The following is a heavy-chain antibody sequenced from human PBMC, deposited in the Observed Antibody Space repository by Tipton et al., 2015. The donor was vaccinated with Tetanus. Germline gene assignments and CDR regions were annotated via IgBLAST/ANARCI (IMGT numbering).Heavy chain of an antibody. V-gene: IGHV4-59*02. D-gene: IGHD3-3*01. J-gene: IGHJ4*02. CDR2: ISYSGST. CDR1: GDSVTASH. Sequence: TLSLTCIVSGDSVTASHWSWIRQPPGKGLEWLAYISYSGSTNSNYALKSRITISRDTSKNQISLKLTSVTAADTAVYYCARANYNFPKKGPFDSWGQGTLVIVSS. CDR3: ARANYNFPKKGPFDS.